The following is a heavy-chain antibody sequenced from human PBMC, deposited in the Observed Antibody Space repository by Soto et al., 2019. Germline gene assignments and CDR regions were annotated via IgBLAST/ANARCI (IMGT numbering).Heavy chain of an antibody. CDR2: IIPIFGTA. D-gene: IGHD3-3*01. Sequence: QVQLVQSGAEVKKPGSSVKVSCKASGGTFSSYAISWVRQAPGQGLEWMGGIIPIFGTANYAQKFQGRVTITADESTSTDYMELSSLRSEDTAVCYCAAHDFWSGYYSGNYYYGMDVWGQGTTVTVSS. V-gene: IGHV1-69*12. CDR1: GGTFSSYA. CDR3: AAHDFWSGYYSGNYYYGMDV. J-gene: IGHJ6*02.